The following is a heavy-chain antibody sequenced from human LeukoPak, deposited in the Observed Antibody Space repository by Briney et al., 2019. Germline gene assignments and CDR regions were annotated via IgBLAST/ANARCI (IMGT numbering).Heavy chain of an antibody. CDR3: ARDRVLWFGELSDIKY. D-gene: IGHD3-10*01. J-gene: IGHJ4*02. CDR2: ISAYNGNT. Sequence: GASVKVSCKASGYTFTSYGISWVRQAPGQGLEWMGWISAYNGNTNYAQKLQGRVTMTTDTSTSTAYTELRSLRSDDTAVYYCARDRVLWFGELSDIKYWGQGTLVTVSS. V-gene: IGHV1-18*01. CDR1: GYTFTSYG.